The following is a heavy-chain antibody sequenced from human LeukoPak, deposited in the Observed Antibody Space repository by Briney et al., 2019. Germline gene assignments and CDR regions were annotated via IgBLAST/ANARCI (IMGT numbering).Heavy chain of an antibody. J-gene: IGHJ6*04. D-gene: IGHD2-15*01. CDR1: GFTFSSYA. Sequence: QPGGSLRLSCAASGFTFSSYAMHWVRQAPGKGLEWGAVISYDGSNKYYADSVKGRFTISRDNSKNTLYLQMNSLRAEDTAVYYCARDYPCSGGSCYSSYYYYGMDVWGKGTTVTVSS. CDR3: ARDYPCSGGSCYSSYYYYGMDV. V-gene: IGHV3-30*04. CDR2: ISYDGSNK.